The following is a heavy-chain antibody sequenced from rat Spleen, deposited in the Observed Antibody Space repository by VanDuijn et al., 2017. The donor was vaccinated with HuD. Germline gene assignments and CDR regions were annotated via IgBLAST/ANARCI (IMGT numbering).Heavy chain of an antibody. Sequence: EVQLVETGGGLVHPGESLKLSCVASGFTLSDYVMHWIRQAPTKGLEWVTSISPSGATTNYRDSVKGRFTISRDNARGTLYLQMDSLRSEDTATYYCARRDLLGYGAYWGQGTLVTVSS. J-gene: IGHJ3*01. D-gene: IGHD1-7*01. CDR3: ARRDLLGYGAY. CDR2: ISPSGATT. CDR1: GFTLSDYV. V-gene: IGHV5-19*01.